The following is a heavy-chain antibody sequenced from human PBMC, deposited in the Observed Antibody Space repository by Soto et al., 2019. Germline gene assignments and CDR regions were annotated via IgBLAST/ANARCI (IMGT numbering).Heavy chain of an antibody. Sequence: SVKVSCKASGCTFSSYAISWVRQAPGQGLEWMGGIIPIFGTANYAQKFQGRVTITADESTSTAYMELSSLRSEDTAVYYCARAPDILTGPGWFDPWGQGTLVTVSS. J-gene: IGHJ5*02. CDR1: GCTFSSYA. CDR2: IIPIFGTA. V-gene: IGHV1-69*13. CDR3: ARAPDILTGPGWFDP. D-gene: IGHD3-9*01.